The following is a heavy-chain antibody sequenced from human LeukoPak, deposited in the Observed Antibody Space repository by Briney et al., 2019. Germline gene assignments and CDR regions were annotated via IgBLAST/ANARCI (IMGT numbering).Heavy chain of an antibody. CDR3: ASGVDTAMVPFDY. Sequence: GGSLRLSCAASGFSIGDYWMSWVRQAPGKGLEWVANINQDKSSKAYVDSVKGRFTISRDNAKNSLYLQMNSLRAEDTAVYYCASGVDTAMVPFDYWGQGTLVTVSS. D-gene: IGHD5-18*01. V-gene: IGHV3-7*01. CDR2: INQDKSSK. CDR1: GFSIGDYW. J-gene: IGHJ4*02.